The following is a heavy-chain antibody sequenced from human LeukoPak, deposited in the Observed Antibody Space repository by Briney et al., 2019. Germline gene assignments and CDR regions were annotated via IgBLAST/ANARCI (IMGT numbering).Heavy chain of an antibody. D-gene: IGHD3-10*01. CDR1: GGTFSSYA. Sequence: SVKVSCKASGGTFSSYAISWVRQAPGQGLEWMGGIIPIFGTANYAQKFQGRVTITADESTSTAYMELSSLRSEDTAVYYCARDVGSGSFYYYGMDVWGQGTTVTVSS. CDR3: ARDVGSGSFYYYGMDV. CDR2: IIPIFGTA. J-gene: IGHJ6*02. V-gene: IGHV1-69*01.